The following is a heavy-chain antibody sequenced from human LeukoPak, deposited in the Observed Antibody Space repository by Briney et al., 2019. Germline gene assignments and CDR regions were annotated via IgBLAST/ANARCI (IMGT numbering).Heavy chain of an antibody. CDR1: GGTFSSYA. V-gene: IGHV1-69*01. CDR3: ARDDSVTRNWFDP. J-gene: IGHJ5*02. D-gene: IGHD4-11*01. CDR2: IIPIFGTA. Sequence: SVKVSCKASGGTFSSYAISRVRQAPGQGLEWMGGIIPIFGTANYAQKFQGRVTITADESTSTAYMELSSLRSEDTAVYYCARDDSVTRNWFDPWGQGTLVTVSS.